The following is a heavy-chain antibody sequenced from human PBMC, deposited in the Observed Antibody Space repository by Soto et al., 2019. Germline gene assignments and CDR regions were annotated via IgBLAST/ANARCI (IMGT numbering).Heavy chain of an antibody. CDR3: ATVGYCSSTSCQTRYYYYGMDV. J-gene: IGHJ6*02. CDR1: GFTFSDYS. CDR2: ISRSGSDI. D-gene: IGHD2-2*03. Sequence: LRLSCAASGFTFSDYSMNWVRQAPGKGLEWVSYISRSGSDIYYADSVKGRFTISRDSAKNSLFLQMNSLRAEDTAVYYCATVGYCSSTSCQTRYYYYGMDVWGQGTTVTVSS. V-gene: IGHV3-11*01.